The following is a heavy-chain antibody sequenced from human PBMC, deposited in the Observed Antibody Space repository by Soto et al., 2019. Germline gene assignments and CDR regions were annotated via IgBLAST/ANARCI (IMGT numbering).Heavy chain of an antibody. V-gene: IGHV3-23*01. J-gene: IGHJ6*02. CDR2: ISLSGGST. CDR3: AKDVTYSYGSGTYYGLDV. D-gene: IGHD3-10*01. CDR1: GFTFSSYA. Sequence: GGSLRLSCAASGFTFSSYAMSWVRQAPGKGLDWVSAISLSGGSTYYADSVKGRFTISRDNSKNKLYLQMNSLRAEDTAVYYCAKDVTYSYGSGTYYGLDVWGQGTTVTVSS.